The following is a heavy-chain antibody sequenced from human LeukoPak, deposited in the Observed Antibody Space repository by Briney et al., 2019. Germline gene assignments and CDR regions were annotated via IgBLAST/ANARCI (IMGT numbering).Heavy chain of an antibody. CDR3: ARSEMATISPNDY. CDR1: GYTFTTYY. J-gene: IGHJ4*02. CDR2: INPGAGST. Sequence: GASVKVSCKAFGYTFTTYYMHWVRQAPGQGLEWMGIINPGAGSTSYAQKFQGRVTMTRDTSTSTVYMELSSLRSEDTAVYYCARSEMATISPNDYWGQGTLVTVSS. V-gene: IGHV1-46*01. D-gene: IGHD5-24*01.